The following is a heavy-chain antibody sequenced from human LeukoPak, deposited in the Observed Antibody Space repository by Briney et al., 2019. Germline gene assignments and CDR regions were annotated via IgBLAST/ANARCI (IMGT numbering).Heavy chain of an antibody. J-gene: IGHJ3*02. D-gene: IGHD3-3*01. V-gene: IGHV3-7*01. CDR1: GFTFRNYW. CDR3: ARDGDPYDFWSGYYIGGDAFDI. Sequence: GGSLRLSCAASGFTFRNYWMNWVRQAPGKGLECLANIKEDGSETYYADSVVGRFTISRDNAKNSLYLQMNSLRAEDTAVYYCARDGDPYDFWSGYYIGGDAFDIWGQGTMVTVSS. CDR2: IKEDGSET.